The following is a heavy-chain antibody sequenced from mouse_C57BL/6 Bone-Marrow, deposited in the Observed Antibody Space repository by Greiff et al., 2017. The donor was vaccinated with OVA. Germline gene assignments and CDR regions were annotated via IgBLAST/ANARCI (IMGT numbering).Heavy chain of an antibody. CDR2: INPNNGGT. Sequence: EVQLQQSGPELVKPGASVKISCKASGYTFTDYYMNWVKQSHGKSLEWIGDINPNNGGTSYNQKFKGKATLTVDKSSSTVYMELRSLTSEDSAVYYCAGVYYYGSSYRYYAMDYWGQGTSVTVSS. D-gene: IGHD1-1*01. CDR3: AGVYYYGSSYRYYAMDY. J-gene: IGHJ4*01. V-gene: IGHV1-26*01. CDR1: GYTFTDYY.